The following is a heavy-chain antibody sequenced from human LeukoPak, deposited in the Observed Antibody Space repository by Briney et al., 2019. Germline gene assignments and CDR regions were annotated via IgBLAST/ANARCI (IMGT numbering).Heavy chain of an antibody. Sequence: GGSLRLSCAASGFTFSSYAMSWVRQAPGKGLEWVSAISGSGGSTYYADSVKGRFTISRDNSKNTLYLQMNSLRAEDTAVYYCAKGYDCVWGSYRAPFDYWGQGTLVTVSS. D-gene: IGHD3-16*02. CDR2: ISGSGGST. CDR1: GFTFSSYA. J-gene: IGHJ4*02. V-gene: IGHV3-23*01. CDR3: AKGYDCVWGSYRAPFDY.